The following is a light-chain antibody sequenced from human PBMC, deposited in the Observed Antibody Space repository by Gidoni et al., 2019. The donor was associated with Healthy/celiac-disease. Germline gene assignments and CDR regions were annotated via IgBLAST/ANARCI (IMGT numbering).Light chain of an antibody. V-gene: IGKV3-11*01. Sequence: EIVFTQSPATLSLSPGERATLSCRASQSVRRYLAWYQQKPGQAPRLLIYDASNRATGIPARFSGSGSGTDFTLTISSLEPEDFEVYYCQQRSNWRYTFGQGTKLEIK. CDR1: QSVRRY. CDR2: DAS. CDR3: QQRSNWRYT. J-gene: IGKJ2*01.